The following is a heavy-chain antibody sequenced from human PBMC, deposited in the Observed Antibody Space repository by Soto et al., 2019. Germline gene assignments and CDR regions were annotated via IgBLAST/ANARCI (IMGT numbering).Heavy chain of an antibody. CDR2: IWYDGSNK. CDR1: GFTFSSYG. CDR3: ARDAHCSSTSCYFDY. V-gene: IGHV3-33*01. D-gene: IGHD2-2*01. J-gene: IGHJ4*02. Sequence: HPGGSLRLSCAASGFTFSSYGMHWVRQAPGKGLEWVAVIWYDGSNKYYADSVKGRFTISRDNSKNTLYLQMNSLRAEDTAVYYCARDAHCSSTSCYFDYWGQGTLVTVSS.